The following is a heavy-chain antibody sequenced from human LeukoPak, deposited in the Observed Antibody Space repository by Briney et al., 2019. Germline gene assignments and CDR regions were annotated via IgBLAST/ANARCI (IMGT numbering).Heavy chain of an antibody. J-gene: IGHJ6*03. CDR1: VGTFSNYA. D-gene: IGHD2-15*01. CDR3: ARTPLGYCSCGSPLRGCYMDV. V-gene: IGHV1-69*11. CDR2: IIPIIGTA. Sequence: SVTVSCKAFVGTFSNYAISWVRQAPGQGLEWMGRIIPIIGTANYAQKFKGRVTITADQSTSTAYMELSSLRSEDTAVYYCARTPLGYCSCGSPLRGCYMDVWGKGTTVTVSS.